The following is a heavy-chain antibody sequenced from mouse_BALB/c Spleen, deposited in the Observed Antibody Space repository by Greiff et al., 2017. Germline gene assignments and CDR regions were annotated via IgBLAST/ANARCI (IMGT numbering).Heavy chain of an antibody. CDR2: ISSGGSYT. J-gene: IGHJ3*01. CDR3: TRESGAWFAY. Sequence: EVQGVESGGGLVKPGGSLKLSCAASGFTFSSYTMSWVRQTPEKRLEWVATISSGGSYTYYPDSVKGRFTISRDNAKNTLYLQMSSLKSEDTAMYYCTRESGAWFAYWGQGTLVTVSA. CDR1: GFTFSSYT. V-gene: IGHV5-6-4*01.